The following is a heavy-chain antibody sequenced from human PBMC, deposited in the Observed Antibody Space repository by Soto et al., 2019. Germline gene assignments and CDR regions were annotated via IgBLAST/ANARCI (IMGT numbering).Heavy chain of an antibody. CDR2: LYGNSGGI. D-gene: IGHD4-17*01. CDR3: AKDAVPGDGVWLMDH. V-gene: IGHV3-23*01. J-gene: IGHJ4*02. Sequence: EVQLLESGGGLVQPGGSLRLSCAASGFTFASYAMTWVRQAPGKGLESVVGLYGNSGGIQYSDSVKGRFTISRDNSKNIVYLQMNSLRVEDTAVYFCAKDAVPGDGVWLMDHWGQGTLVTVSS. CDR1: GFTFASYA.